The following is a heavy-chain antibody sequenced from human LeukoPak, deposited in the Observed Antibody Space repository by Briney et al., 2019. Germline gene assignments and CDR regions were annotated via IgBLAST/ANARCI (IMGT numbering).Heavy chain of an antibody. V-gene: IGHV1-2*02. Sequence: ASVKVSCMASGYSFTGYYMHWVRQAQGQGLEWMGWINPHSGDTGYAQKFQGRVTMTRDMAISTTYMELTRLRSDDTALYYCARWDGYSSSPDYWGQGSLVTVSS. CDR3: ARWDGYSSSPDY. CDR1: GYSFTGYY. CDR2: INPHSGDT. D-gene: IGHD2-2*03. J-gene: IGHJ4*02.